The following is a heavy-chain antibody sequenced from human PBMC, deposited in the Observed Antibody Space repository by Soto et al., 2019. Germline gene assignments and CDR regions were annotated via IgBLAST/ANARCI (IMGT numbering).Heavy chain of an antibody. J-gene: IGHJ6*02. Sequence: QVQLVQSGAEVKKPGSSVKVSCKAPGGTLSSYAINWVRQAPGQGLEWMGGIIPIFGSANYAPKFQGRVTISADDSTSTDYMEVSSLRSEDTAVYYCAGTREIPYYHGMDVWGHGTTVTVSS. CDR2: IIPIFGSA. CDR3: AGTREIPYYHGMDV. D-gene: IGHD2-2*02. CDR1: GGTLSSYA. V-gene: IGHV1-69*01.